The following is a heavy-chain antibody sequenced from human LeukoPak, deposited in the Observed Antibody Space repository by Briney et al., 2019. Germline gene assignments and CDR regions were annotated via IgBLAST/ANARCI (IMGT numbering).Heavy chain of an antibody. CDR3: AKGPLPRTHFDWLSEFDY. V-gene: IGHV3-21*04. Sequence: GGSLRLSCAASGFTFSSYSMNWVRQAPGKGLEWVSSISSSSSYIYYADSVKGRFTISRDNAKNSLYLQMNSLGAEDTAVYYCAKGPLPRTHFDWLSEFDYWGQGTLVTVSS. J-gene: IGHJ4*02. CDR2: ISSSSSYI. CDR1: GFTFSSYS. D-gene: IGHD3-9*01.